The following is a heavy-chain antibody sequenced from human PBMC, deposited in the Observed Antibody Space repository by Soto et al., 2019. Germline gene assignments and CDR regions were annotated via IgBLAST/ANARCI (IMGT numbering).Heavy chain of an antibody. Sequence: PSETLSLTCTVSGGSISSGDYYWSWIRQPPGKGLEWIGYIYYSGSTYYNPSLKSRVTISVDTSKNQFSLKLSSVTAADTAVYYCARSGYCTNGVCYTPFDYWGQGTLVTVS. CDR2: IYYSGST. D-gene: IGHD2-8*01. J-gene: IGHJ4*02. CDR3: ARSGYCTNGVCYTPFDY. CDR1: GGSISSGDYY. V-gene: IGHV4-30-4*01.